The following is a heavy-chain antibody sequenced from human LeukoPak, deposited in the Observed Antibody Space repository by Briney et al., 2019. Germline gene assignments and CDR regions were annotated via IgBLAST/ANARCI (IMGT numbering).Heavy chain of an antibody. Sequence: GASVKVSCKASGYTFTGYYMHWVRQAPGQGLEWMGWINPNSGGTNYAQKFQGRVTMTRDTSISTAYMELSRLRSDDTAVYYCARDLVGYSYGYYYYGMDVWGQGTTVTVSS. CDR2: INPNSGGT. CDR3: ARDLVGYSYGYYYYGMDV. CDR1: GYTFTGYY. D-gene: IGHD5-18*01. J-gene: IGHJ6*02. V-gene: IGHV1-2*02.